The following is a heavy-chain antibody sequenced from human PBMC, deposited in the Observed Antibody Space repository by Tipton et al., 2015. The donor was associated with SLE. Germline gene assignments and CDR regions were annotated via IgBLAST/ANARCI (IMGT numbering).Heavy chain of an antibody. Sequence: SLRLSCAASGFTFSTYAMHCVRQAPGKGLEWVAVISYDGSNKYYADSVKGRFTISRDNSKNTLYLQMNSLRAEDTAVYYCARGKYYFDYWGQGALVTVSS. V-gene: IGHV3-30*04. J-gene: IGHJ4*02. CDR2: ISYDGSNK. CDR3: ARGKYYFDY. CDR1: GFTFSTYA.